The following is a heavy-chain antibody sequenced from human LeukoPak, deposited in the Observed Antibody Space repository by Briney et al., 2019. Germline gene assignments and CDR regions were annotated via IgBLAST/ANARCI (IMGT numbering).Heavy chain of an antibody. D-gene: IGHD6-19*01. J-gene: IGHJ4*02. CDR3: VRDSSWYNTDWYAGGFDL. Sequence: GGPLRLPYAPSGLHLYFHLVIYLRQAPGKSVECVAILCHDGYYIRYGDSVRGRFTISRDNANNALYLQMTSLRVEDTAIYYCVRDSSWYNTDWYAGGFDLWGQGALVAVSS. V-gene: IGHV3-7*01. CDR1: GLHLYFHL. CDR2: LCHDGYYI.